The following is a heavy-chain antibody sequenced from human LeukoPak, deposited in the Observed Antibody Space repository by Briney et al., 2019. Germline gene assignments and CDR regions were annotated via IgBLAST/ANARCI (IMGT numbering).Heavy chain of an antibody. CDR3: ARGEGYGGIYGMDV. D-gene: IGHD4-23*01. V-gene: IGHV1-2*04. Sequence: GASVKVSCKASGGTFSSYAISWVRQAPGQGLGWMGWINPNSGGTNYAQKFQGWVTMTRDTSISTAYMELSRLRSDDTAVYYCARGEGYGGIYGMDVWGQGTTVTVSS. CDR2: INPNSGGT. CDR1: GGTFSSYA. J-gene: IGHJ6*02.